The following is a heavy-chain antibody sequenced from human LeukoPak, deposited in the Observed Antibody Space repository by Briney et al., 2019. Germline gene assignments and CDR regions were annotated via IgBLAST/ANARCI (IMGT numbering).Heavy chain of an antibody. D-gene: IGHD1-26*01. CDR1: GYTFTGYY. Sequence: VASVKVSCKASGYTFTGYYMHWVRQAPGQRLEWMGWINPKSGGTNYAQKFEGWVTMTRDTSMSTVYMELSRLKSDDTAVYYCARDSGWEVVLYASEIWGQGTMVTVSS. CDR3: ARDSGWEVVLYASEI. CDR2: INPKSGGT. J-gene: IGHJ3*02. V-gene: IGHV1-2*04.